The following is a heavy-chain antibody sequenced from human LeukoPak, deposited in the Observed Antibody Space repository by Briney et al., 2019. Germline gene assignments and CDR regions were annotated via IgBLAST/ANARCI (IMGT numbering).Heavy chain of an antibody. CDR3: ARGGRIQLWLRNFDY. CDR1: GYSFTSYW. CDR2: IYPGDSDT. J-gene: IGHJ4*02. V-gene: IGHV5-51*01. D-gene: IGHD5-18*01. Sequence: GESLKISCKGSGYSFTSYWIGWVRQMPGKGLEWMGIIYPGDSDTRYSPSFQGQVTISADKSISTAYLQWSSLKASDTAMYYCARGGRIQLWLRNFDYWGQGTLVTVSS.